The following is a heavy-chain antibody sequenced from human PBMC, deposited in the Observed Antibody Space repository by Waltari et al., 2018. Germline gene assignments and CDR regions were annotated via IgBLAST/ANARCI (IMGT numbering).Heavy chain of an antibody. CDR3: ARATYSSSSDIDY. V-gene: IGHV3-21*01. D-gene: IGHD6-6*01. CDR2: ISSSSSYI. CDR1: GFTFSSYS. J-gene: IGHJ4*02. Sequence: GSLRLSCAASGFTFSSYSMNWVRQAPGKGLEWVSSISSSSSYIYYADSVKGRFTISRDNAKNSLYLQMNSLRAEDTAVYYCARATYSSSSDIDYWGQGTLVTVSS.